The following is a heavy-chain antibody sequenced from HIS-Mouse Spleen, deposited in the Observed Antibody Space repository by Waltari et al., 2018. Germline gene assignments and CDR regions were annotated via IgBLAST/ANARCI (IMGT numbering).Heavy chain of an antibody. D-gene: IGHD2-15*01. Sequence: QITLKEYGPPLVNPPQTLTLTCTFTRFSPSTSGVGVGWMRQPPGNALELLAHISWDDDKRYSPSLKSRLTNTKDTFKNQVVLTMTNMDPVDTATYYCAHRRRIIRHEWCSGVSCYSWFDPWGQGTLVTVSS. V-gene: IGHV2-5*02. CDR2: ISWDDDK. CDR1: RFSPSTSGVG. J-gene: IGHJ5*02. CDR3: AHRRRIIRHEWCSGVSCYSWFDP.